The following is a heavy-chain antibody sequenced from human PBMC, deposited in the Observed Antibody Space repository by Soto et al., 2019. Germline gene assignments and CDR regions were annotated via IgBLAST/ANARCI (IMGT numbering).Heavy chain of an antibody. J-gene: IGHJ5*02. CDR2: INHSGST. V-gene: IGHV4-34*01. D-gene: IGHD6-6*01. CDR3: ARCTRERPGCHFIAAQQWFNP. CDR1: VGSFRGYY. Sequence: SETLSLXCAVYVGSFRGYYRTWIRQPPGKGLEWIGEINHSGSTNYNPSLKSRVTLSVDTSKSQFSLKLSSVTAADTAVYYCARCTRERPGCHFIAAQQWFNPWGQGTLVTVSS.